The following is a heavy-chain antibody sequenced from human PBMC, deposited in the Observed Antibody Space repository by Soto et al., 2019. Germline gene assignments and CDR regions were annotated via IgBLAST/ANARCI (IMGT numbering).Heavy chain of an antibody. D-gene: IGHD3-3*01. CDR2: IRSNADGGTA. J-gene: IGHJ4*02. CDR1: GFTFSNAW. V-gene: IGHV3-15*07. Sequence: EVQLVESGGGLVKPGGSLRLSCVASGFTFSNAWMNWVRQAPGKGLEWVGRIRSNADGGTADYAAPVKGRFTFSRDDSQNTLFLQMNSLKTEDTAVYFCTTSISGLVTGHWGQGTLVTVSS. CDR3: TTSISGLVTGH.